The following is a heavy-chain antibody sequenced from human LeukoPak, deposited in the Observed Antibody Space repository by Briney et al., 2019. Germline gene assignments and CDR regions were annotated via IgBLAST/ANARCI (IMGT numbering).Heavy chain of an antibody. CDR2: INPNSGGT. V-gene: IGHV1-2*02. CDR1: GYTFTSYG. D-gene: IGHD3-3*01. CDR3: ARDLYDFWSGYYIGDYYMDV. Sequence: ASVKVSCKASGYTFTSYGISWVRQAPGQGLEWMGWINPNSGGTNYAQKFQGGVTMTRDTSISTAYMELSRLRSDDTAVYYYARDLYDFWSGYYIGDYYMDVWGKGTTVTVSS. J-gene: IGHJ6*03.